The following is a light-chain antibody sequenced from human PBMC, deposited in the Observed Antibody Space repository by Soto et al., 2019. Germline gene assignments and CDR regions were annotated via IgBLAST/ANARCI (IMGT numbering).Light chain of an antibody. Sequence: DIQMTQSPSTLSASVGDRVTITCRARQSISSWLAWYQQKPGKAPKLLIYDASSLESGVPARFSGSGSGTEFTLTISSLQPDDVATYYCQQYNSLPWTFGQGTKVEIK. J-gene: IGKJ1*01. V-gene: IGKV1-5*01. CDR2: DAS. CDR3: QQYNSLPWT. CDR1: QSISSW.